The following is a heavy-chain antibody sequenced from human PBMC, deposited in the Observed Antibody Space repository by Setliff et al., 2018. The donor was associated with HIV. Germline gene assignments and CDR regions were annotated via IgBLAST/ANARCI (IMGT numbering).Heavy chain of an antibody. CDR1: GGSINSDNYY. V-gene: IGHV4-39*07. CDR3: ARVPRQLLKGAAAYFDY. Sequence: LSLTCSVSGGSINSDNYYWGWIRQAPGKGLEWIGSIYYSGTTYYNPSLKSRVTISVDTSKNQFSLRLSSVTAADTAVYYCARVPRQLLKGAAAYFDYWGQGTLVTVSS. J-gene: IGHJ4*02. D-gene: IGHD5-18*01. CDR2: IYYSGTT.